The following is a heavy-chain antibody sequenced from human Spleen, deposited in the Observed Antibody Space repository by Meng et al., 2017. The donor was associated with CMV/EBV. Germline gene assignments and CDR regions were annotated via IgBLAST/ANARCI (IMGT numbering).Heavy chain of an antibody. J-gene: IGHJ6*02. Sequence: SGPTLVKPTPTLTLTCTFFGFSLSSSGVWVSWIRQPPGKALGWLARIYWDGDKFYSTSLKTRLAISKDTSKNQVVLTMTNMDPVDTGTYFCARTPPGGYYFMDVWGQGTTVTVSS. CDR3: ARTPPGGYYFMDV. V-gene: IGHV2-70*17. CDR1: GFSLSSSGVW. CDR2: IYWDGDK.